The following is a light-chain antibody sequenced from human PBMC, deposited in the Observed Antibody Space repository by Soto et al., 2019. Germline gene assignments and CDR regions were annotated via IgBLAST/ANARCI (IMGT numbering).Light chain of an antibody. V-gene: IGKV3-15*01. CDR3: QQYNDWPLT. CDR2: AAS. CDR1: QSVRSN. J-gene: IGKJ4*01. Sequence: EIVMTQSPATLSVSPGERATLSCRASQSVRSNLAWYQQKPGQAHRLLIYAASTRATGIPARFSGSGSGTEFSLTISSLQSEDFAVYYCQQYNDWPLTFGGGTKVDIK.